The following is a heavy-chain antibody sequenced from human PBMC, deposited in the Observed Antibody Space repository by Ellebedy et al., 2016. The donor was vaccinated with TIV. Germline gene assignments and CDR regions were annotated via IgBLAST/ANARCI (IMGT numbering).Heavy chain of an antibody. CDR3: ARDEGYCSGGSCYSKGYFDL. D-gene: IGHD2-15*01. CDR1: GYTFTGYY. CDR2: INPNSGGT. Sequence: AASVKVSCKASGYTFTGYYMHWVRQAPGQGLEWMGWINPNSGGTNYAQKFQGWVTMTRDTSISTAYMELRSLRSDDTAVYYCARDEGYCSGGSCYSKGYFDLWGRGTLVTVSS. J-gene: IGHJ2*01. V-gene: IGHV1-2*04.